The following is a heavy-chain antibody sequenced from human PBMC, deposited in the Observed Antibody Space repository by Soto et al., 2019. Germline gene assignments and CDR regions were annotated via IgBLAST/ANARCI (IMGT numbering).Heavy chain of an antibody. Sequence: GASVKVSCKASGGTFSSYAISWVRQAPGQGLEWMGGIIPIFGTANYAQKFQGRVTITADESTSTAYMELSSLRSEDTAVYYCARQTYYDILTGYSGPYFDYWGQGTLVTVSS. CDR3: ARQTYYDILTGYSGPYFDY. CDR1: GGTFSSYA. V-gene: IGHV1-69*13. J-gene: IGHJ4*02. CDR2: IIPIFGTA. D-gene: IGHD3-9*01.